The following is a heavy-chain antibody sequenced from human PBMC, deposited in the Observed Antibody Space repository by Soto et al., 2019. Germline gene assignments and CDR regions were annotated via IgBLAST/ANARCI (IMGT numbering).Heavy chain of an antibody. CDR1: GASISSDDYY. V-gene: IGHV4-31*02. CDR2: IYHSGHT. J-gene: IGHJ5*02. Sequence: QVQLQESGPGLVKPSQTLSLTCSVSGASISSDDYYWSWIRQHPGKGLEWIGYIYHSGHTYYHPSIPSRLTISRDSSKTHSSLILDSVSAADTAVYFCARGHPDKTSSWTLNWFDPWGQGIPVTVSS. D-gene: IGHD6-13*01. CDR3: ARGHPDKTSSWTLNWFDP.